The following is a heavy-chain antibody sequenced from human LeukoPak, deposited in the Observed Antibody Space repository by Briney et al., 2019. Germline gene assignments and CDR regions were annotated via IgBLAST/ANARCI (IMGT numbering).Heavy chain of an antibody. Sequence: GASVKVSCKASGGTFSSYAISWVRQAPGQGLEWMGRIIPILGIANYAQKFQGRVTITADKSTSTAYMELSSLRSEDTAVYYCARAAHWDDAFDIWGQGTMVTVSS. J-gene: IGHJ3*02. CDR3: ARAAHWDDAFDI. CDR1: GGTFSSYA. V-gene: IGHV1-69*04. CDR2: IIPILGIA. D-gene: IGHD1-26*01.